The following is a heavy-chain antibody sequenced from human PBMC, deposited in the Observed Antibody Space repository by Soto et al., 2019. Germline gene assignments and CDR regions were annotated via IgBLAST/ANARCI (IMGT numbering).Heavy chain of an antibody. CDR3: ARLAYDSSVSNSYGDDAFDL. Sequence: SETLSLTCTVSGGSLSDNDYYWSWIRQPPGKGLEWIGTISHTGTAYYNPSLESRVAISVDTSENQFSLDLSSVTAADTAVYYCARLAYDSSVSNSYGDDAFDLRAQRTSVTVSS. J-gene: IGHJ3*01. CDR1: GGSLSDNDYY. D-gene: IGHD3-22*01. V-gene: IGHV4-39*01. CDR2: ISHTGTA.